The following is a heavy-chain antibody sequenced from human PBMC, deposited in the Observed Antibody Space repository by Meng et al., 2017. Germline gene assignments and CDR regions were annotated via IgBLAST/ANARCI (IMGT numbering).Heavy chain of an antibody. CDR2: IYPGDSDT. V-gene: IGHV5-51*01. CDR1: GYSFTSYW. Sequence: GGSLRLSCKGSGYSFTSYWIGWVRQMPGKGLEWMGIIYPGDSDTRYSPSFQGQVTISADKSISTAYLQWSSLKASDTAMYYCARQPRDWGSYRYDAFDIWGQWTMVTVSS. D-gene: IGHD3-16*02. CDR3: ARQPRDWGSYRYDAFDI. J-gene: IGHJ3*02.